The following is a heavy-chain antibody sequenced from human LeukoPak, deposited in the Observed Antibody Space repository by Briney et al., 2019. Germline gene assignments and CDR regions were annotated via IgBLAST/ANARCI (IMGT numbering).Heavy chain of an antibody. CDR2: IYSGGST. D-gene: IGHD3-10*01. V-gene: IGHV3-66*01. J-gene: IGHJ4*02. CDR1: GFTFDDYG. Sequence: GGSLRLSCAAPGFTFDDYGMSWVRQAPGKGLEWVSVIYSGGSTYYADSVKGRFTISRDNSKNTLYLQMNSLRAEDTAVYYCASYGSGSYYHYWGQGTLVTVSS. CDR3: ASYGSGSYYHY.